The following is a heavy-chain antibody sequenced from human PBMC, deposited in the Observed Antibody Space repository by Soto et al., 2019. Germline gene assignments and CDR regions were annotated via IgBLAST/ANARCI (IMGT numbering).Heavy chain of an antibody. V-gene: IGHV4-34*01. CDR1: GGSFSGYY. D-gene: IGHD5-12*01. CDR2: INHSGST. J-gene: IGHJ5*02. CDR3: ARDRGGSTVASKPLGEWFDP. Sequence: PSETLSLTCAVYGGSFSGYYWSWIRQPPGKGLEWIGEINHSGSTNYNPSLKSRVTISVDTSKNQFSLKLSSVTAADSAVYYCARDRGGSTVASKPLGEWFDPWGQGTLVTVPS.